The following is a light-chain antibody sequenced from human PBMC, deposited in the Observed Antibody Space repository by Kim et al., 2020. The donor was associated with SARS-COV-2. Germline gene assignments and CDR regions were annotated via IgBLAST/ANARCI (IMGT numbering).Light chain of an antibody. Sequence: SSELTQDPDVSVALGQTVRITCQGDSLRSYYATWYQQKPGQAPILVIYGKNNRPSGIPDRFSGSSSGNTASLTITGAQAEDEADYYCNSRDSGDKVIFGGGTQLT. CDR1: SLRSYY. V-gene: IGLV3-19*01. J-gene: IGLJ2*01. CDR2: GKN. CDR3: NSRDSGDKVI.